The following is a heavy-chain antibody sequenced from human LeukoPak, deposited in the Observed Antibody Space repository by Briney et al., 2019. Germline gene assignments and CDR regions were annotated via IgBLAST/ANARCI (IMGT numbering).Heavy chain of an antibody. CDR2: IYYSGST. V-gene: IGHV4-59*08. CDR3: ARHVEWEPMRYFDY. J-gene: IGHJ4*02. Sequence: SETLSLTCTVSGGSISSYYWSWIRQPPGKGLEWIGYIYYSGSTNYNPSLKSRVTISVDTSKNQFSLKLSSVTAADTAVYYCARHVEWEPMRYFDYWGRGTLVTVSS. CDR1: GGSISSYY. D-gene: IGHD1-26*01.